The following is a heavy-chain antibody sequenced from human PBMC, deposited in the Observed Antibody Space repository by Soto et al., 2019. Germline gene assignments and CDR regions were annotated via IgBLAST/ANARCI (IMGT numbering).Heavy chain of an antibody. CDR1: GFTFSSYA. CDR2: ISGTGTTT. CDR3: AKEIAVADQFDY. D-gene: IGHD6-19*01. V-gene: IGHV3-23*01. Sequence: GGSLRLSCAASGFTFSSYAMTWVRQAPGKGLEWVSTISGTGTTTYYADSVKGRFTISRDNSKNTLYLQMNSLRTEDTAVYYCAKEIAVADQFDYWGQGTLVTVSS. J-gene: IGHJ4*02.